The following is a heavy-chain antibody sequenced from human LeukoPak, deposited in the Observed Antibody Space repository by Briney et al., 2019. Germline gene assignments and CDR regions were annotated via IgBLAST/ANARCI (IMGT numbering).Heavy chain of an antibody. V-gene: IGHV3-7*01. CDR1: GFTFSSYS. CDR2: IKQDGSEK. D-gene: IGHD2-8*01. CDR3: ARGLYEGDY. J-gene: IGHJ4*02. Sequence: GGSLRLSCAASGFTFSSYSMNWVRQAPGKGLEWVANIKQDGSEKYYVDSVKGRFTISRDNAKNSLFLQMNSLRAEDTAVYYCARGLYEGDYWGQGTLVTVSS.